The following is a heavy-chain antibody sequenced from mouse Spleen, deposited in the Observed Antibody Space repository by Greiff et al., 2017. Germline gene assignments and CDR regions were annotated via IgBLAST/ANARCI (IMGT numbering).Heavy chain of an antibody. CDR3: TTDGNYGDY. V-gene: IGHV14-4*01. CDR1: GFNIKDDY. J-gene: IGHJ4*01. CDR2: IDPENGDT. D-gene: IGHD2-1*01. Sequence: VQLKESGAELVRPGASVKLSCTASGFNIKDDYMHWVKQRPEQGLEWIGWIDPENGDTEYASKFQGKATITADTSSNTAYLQLSSLTSEDTAVYYCTTDGNYGDYWGQGTSVTVSS.